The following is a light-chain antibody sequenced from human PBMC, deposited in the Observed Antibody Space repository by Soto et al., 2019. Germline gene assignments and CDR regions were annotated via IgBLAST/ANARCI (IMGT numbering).Light chain of an antibody. Sequence: IQMTQSPSSLSASVGDRVTITCRASQGIRNDLGWYQQKPGKAPKLLIYAASSLQSGVPPRFSGSGSGTDFTLSINSLQPEDFATYYCQQTYSTPLTFGGGTKVDIK. CDR3: QQTYSTPLT. J-gene: IGKJ4*01. CDR1: QGIRND. V-gene: IGKV1-39*01. CDR2: AAS.